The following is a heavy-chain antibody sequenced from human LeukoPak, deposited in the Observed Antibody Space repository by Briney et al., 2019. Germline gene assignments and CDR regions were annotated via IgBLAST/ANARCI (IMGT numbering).Heavy chain of an antibody. J-gene: IGHJ3*02. CDR1: GFTFSSYD. V-gene: IGHV3-13*01. Sequence: GGSLRLSCAASGFTFSSYDMHWVRQATGKGLDWVSAIGTAGDTYYPGSVKGRFTISRENAKNSLYLQMNSLRAGDTAVYYCARGYSGYYDSSGDNAFDIWGQGTMVTVSS. D-gene: IGHD3-22*01. CDR2: IGTAGDT. CDR3: ARGYSGYYDSSGDNAFDI.